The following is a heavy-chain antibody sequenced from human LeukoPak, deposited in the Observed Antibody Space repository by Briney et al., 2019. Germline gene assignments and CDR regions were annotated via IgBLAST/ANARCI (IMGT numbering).Heavy chain of an antibody. V-gene: IGHV3-33*01. D-gene: IGHD1-26*01. CDR2: IWYDGSNK. CDR3: ATDRNSGKYYDY. J-gene: IGHJ4*02. CDR1: GLTFRNYG. Sequence: GGSLGLFCAASGLTFRNYGMHWVRQAPGKGLEWVAVIWYDGSNKYYADSVKGRFTISRDNSKDTLYLQMNSLRAEDTAVYYCATDRNSGKYYDYWGQGTLVTVSS.